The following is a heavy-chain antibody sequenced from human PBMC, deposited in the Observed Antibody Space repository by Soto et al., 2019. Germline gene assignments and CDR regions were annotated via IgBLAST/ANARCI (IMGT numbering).Heavy chain of an antibody. CDR3: AHAGDYDLLTFDH. CDR1: GFSLSSYGMG. Sequence: QITLKESGPTLVRPAQTLTLTCGFSGFSLSSYGMGVAWIRQPPGKALERLALIYWDDDKRYSPSLEDRLAISKDTSSNQVVLTITNMDPGDTATYFCAHAGDYDLLTFDHWGPGTLVTVSS. V-gene: IGHV2-5*02. D-gene: IGHD4-17*01. CDR2: IYWDDDK. J-gene: IGHJ4*02.